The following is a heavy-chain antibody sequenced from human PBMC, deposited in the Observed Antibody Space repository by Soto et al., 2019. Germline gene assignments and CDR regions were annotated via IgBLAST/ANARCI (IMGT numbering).Heavy chain of an antibody. CDR1: GGSISSSSYY. J-gene: IGHJ4*02. D-gene: IGHD3-3*01. CDR3: ARHAETRIFGVVTGTEFDY. CDR2: IYYSGSA. V-gene: IGHV4-39*01. Sequence: PSETLSLTCTVSGGSISSSSYYWGWIRQPPGKGLEWIGSIYYSGSAYYNPSLKSRVTISVDTSKNQFSLKLSSVTAADTAVYNCARHAETRIFGVVTGTEFDYWGQGTLVTVSS.